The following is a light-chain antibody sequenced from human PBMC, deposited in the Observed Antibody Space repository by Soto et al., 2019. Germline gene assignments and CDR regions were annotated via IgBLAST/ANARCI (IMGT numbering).Light chain of an antibody. Sequence: EIVMTHSPATLSVSPGERATLSCMASQSVSNSLAWYQQKPGQAPRLLIYGASTRATGAPARFSGGGSGTEFTLTINGLQSEDFAVYYCHQYNNWPPGTFGGGTKV. V-gene: IGKV3-15*01. CDR2: GAS. CDR1: QSVSNS. J-gene: IGKJ4*01. CDR3: HQYNNWPPGT.